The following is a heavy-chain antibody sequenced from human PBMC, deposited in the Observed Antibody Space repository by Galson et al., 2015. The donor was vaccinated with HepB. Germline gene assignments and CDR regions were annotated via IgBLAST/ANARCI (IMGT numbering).Heavy chain of an antibody. Sequence: SLRLSCAASGFTFSSYGTHWVRQAPGKGLEWVAVIWYDGSNKYYADSVKGRFTISRDNSKNTLYLQMNSLRAEDTAVYYCARDRTHAILVWDAFDIWGHGTLVTVSS. D-gene: IGHD3-3*01. CDR1: GFTFSSYG. CDR2: IWYDGSNK. V-gene: IGHV3-33*08. CDR3: ARDRTHAILVWDAFDI. J-gene: IGHJ3*02.